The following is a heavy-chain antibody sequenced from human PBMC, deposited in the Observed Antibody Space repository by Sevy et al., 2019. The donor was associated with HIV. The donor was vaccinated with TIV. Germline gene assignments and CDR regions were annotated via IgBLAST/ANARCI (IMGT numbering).Heavy chain of an antibody. CDR2: IYSGGST. J-gene: IGHJ6*02. CDR3: ARACSTSHYGMDV. D-gene: IGHD5-12*01. V-gene: IGHV3-53*01. Sequence: GGSLRLSCAASGFTVSSNYMNWVRQAPGKGLEWVSVIYSGGSTYYADSVKGRFTISRDNSKNTLYLQMNSLRAEDTAVYYCARACSTSHYGMDVWGQGTMVTVSS. CDR1: GFTVSSNY.